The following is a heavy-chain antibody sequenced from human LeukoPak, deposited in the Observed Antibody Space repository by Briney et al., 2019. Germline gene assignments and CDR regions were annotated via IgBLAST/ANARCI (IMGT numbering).Heavy chain of an antibody. D-gene: IGHD3-10*01. CDR3: ARLYGSGSYCLDY. V-gene: IGHV4-38-2*01. CDR1: GYPINNAYY. Sequence: PSGTLSLTCAVSGYPINNAYYWGWIRQPPGKGLEWIGTIYYYGSTYYNPSLKSRVTISLDTSKNQFSLKLRSVTAADTAVYYCARLYGSGSYCLDYWGQGTLVTVSS. CDR2: IYYYGST. J-gene: IGHJ4*02.